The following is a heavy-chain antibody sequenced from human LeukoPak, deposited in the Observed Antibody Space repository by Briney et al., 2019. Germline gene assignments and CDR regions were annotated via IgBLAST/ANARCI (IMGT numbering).Heavy chain of an antibody. D-gene: IGHD2-15*01. CDR1: GFTFSSYW. CDR2: ISYDGSNK. Sequence: GGSLRLSCAASGFTFSSYWMHWVRQAPGKGLEWVALISYDGSNKYYADSVKGRFTISRDNSKNTLYLQMNSLRAEDTAVYYCARAYCSGGSCYDYWGQGTLVTVSS. CDR3: ARAYCSGGSCYDY. V-gene: IGHV3-30-3*01. J-gene: IGHJ4*02.